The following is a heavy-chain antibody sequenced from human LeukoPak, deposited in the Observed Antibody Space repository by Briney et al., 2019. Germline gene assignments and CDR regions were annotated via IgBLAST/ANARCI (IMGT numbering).Heavy chain of an antibody. CDR1: GFTFSSYA. V-gene: IGHV3-64*01. J-gene: IGHJ3*02. CDR2: IISNGYST. CDR3: ARGNSSWYYDAFDI. D-gene: IGHD6-13*01. Sequence: PGGSLRLSCAASGFTFSSYAMHWVRQAPGKGLEYVSAIISNGYSTYYANSVKGRFTMSRDNSKNTLYLQMGSLRAEDTAAYYCARGNSSWYYDAFDIWGQGTMVTVSS.